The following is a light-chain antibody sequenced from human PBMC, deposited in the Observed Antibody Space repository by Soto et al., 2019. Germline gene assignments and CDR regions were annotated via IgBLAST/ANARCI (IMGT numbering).Light chain of an antibody. CDR2: KAS. CDR1: QSINIW. Sequence: DIQMTQSPSTLSASVGDRVTITCRASQSINIWLAWYQQKPGRAPKLLIYKASTLESGVPSRFSGSGSGTEFTLTISSLQPDDFATYYYQQYNVYWTFGQGTKVDIK. J-gene: IGKJ1*01. CDR3: QQYNVYWT. V-gene: IGKV1-5*03.